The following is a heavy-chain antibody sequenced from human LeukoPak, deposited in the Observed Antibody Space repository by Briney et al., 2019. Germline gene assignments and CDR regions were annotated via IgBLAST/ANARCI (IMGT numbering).Heavy chain of an antibody. CDR3: ARGGIAVAGNDY. D-gene: IGHD6-19*01. J-gene: IGHJ4*02. Sequence: GGSLRLSCAASGFTVSSNYMSWVRQAPGKGLEWVAVIWYDGSNKYYADSVKGRFTISRDNSKNTLYLQMNSLRAEDTAVYYCARGGIAVAGNDYWGQGTLVTVSS. V-gene: IGHV3-33*08. CDR1: GFTVSSNY. CDR2: IWYDGSNK.